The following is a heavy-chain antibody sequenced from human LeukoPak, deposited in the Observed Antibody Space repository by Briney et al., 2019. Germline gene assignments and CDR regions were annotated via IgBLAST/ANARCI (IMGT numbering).Heavy chain of an antibody. CDR1: GGSISSYY. J-gene: IGHJ1*01. Sequence: SETLSLTCTVSGGSISSYYWSWIRQPPGKGLEWIGYIYYSGRTKYNPSLKSRVTISVDTSKNQFSLKLSSVTAADTAVYYCARHTDELCYFQHWGQVTLVTVSS. CDR3: ARHTDELCYFQH. D-gene: IGHD2-2*01. CDR2: IYYSGRT. V-gene: IGHV4-59*08.